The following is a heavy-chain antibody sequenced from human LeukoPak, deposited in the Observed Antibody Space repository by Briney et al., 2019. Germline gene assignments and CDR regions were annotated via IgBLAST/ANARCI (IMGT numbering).Heavy chain of an antibody. J-gene: IGHJ4*02. Sequence: ASVKVSCKASGYTFTSYGISWVRQAPGQGLEWMGWISAYNGNTNYAQKLQGRVTMTTDTSTSTAYMELRSLRSDDTAVYYCARALELTDYYDSSGPLGYWGQGTLVTVSS. D-gene: IGHD3-22*01. V-gene: IGHV1-18*01. CDR1: GYTFTSYG. CDR2: ISAYNGNT. CDR3: ARALELTDYYDSSGPLGY.